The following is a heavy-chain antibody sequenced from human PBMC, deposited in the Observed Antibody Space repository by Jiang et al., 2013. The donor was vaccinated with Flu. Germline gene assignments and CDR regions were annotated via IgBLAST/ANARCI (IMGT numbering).Heavy chain of an antibody. CDR3: ARGGPVRSGEVGFGFDY. Sequence: YWIGWVRQMPGKGLEWMGIIYPGDSDTRYSPSFQGQVTISADKSISTAYLQWSSLKASDTAMYYCARGGPVRSGEVGFGFDYWGQGTLVTVSS. CDR1: YW. D-gene: IGHD2-15*01. V-gene: IGHV5-51*01. CDR2: IYPGDSDT. J-gene: IGHJ4*02.